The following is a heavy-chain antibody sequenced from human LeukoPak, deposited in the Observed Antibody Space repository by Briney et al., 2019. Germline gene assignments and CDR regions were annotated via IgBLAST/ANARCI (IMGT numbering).Heavy chain of an antibody. CDR2: ISYSGST. J-gene: IGHJ5*02. Sequence: SETLSLTCTVSGGSISGYYWSWIRQPPGRGLEWIGYISYSGSTDYNPSLKSRVTISADTSKNQFSLKLSSVTAADTAAYYCARAGGIYNWFDPWGQGTLVTVSS. D-gene: IGHD3-16*01. CDR1: GGSISGYY. V-gene: IGHV4-59*01. CDR3: ARAGGIYNWFDP.